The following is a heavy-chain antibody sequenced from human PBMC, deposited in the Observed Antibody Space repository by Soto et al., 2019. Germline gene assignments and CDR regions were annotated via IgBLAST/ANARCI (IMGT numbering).Heavy chain of an antibody. CDR3: ARGTLVVVNYFES. D-gene: IGHD1-1*01. V-gene: IGHV1-69*02. Sequence: QVQLVQSGTEVKKPGSSVKVSCKASGGTFRNYPINWVRQAPGQGLEWMGSIFPLTDIPDYAQNFQARLTISSDKSTSTAYMELSSLTSDDTAMYFCARGTLVVVNYFESWGQGTLVTVSS. J-gene: IGHJ4*02. CDR1: GGTFRNYP. CDR2: IFPLTDIP.